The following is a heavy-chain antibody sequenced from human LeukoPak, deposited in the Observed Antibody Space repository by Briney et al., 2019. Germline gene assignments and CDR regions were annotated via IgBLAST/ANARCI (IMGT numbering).Heavy chain of an antibody. CDR2: IYYSGST. Sequence: SETLSLTCTVSGGSISSGDYYWSWIRQPPGKGLEWIGYIYYSGSTFYNPSLKTRVSISVDTSKNQFSLKLTSVTAADTAVYYCARVPVAAGMIDYWGQGTLVTVSS. V-gene: IGHV4-30-4*01. CDR1: GGSISSGDYY. D-gene: IGHD6-13*01. J-gene: IGHJ4*02. CDR3: ARVPVAAGMIDY.